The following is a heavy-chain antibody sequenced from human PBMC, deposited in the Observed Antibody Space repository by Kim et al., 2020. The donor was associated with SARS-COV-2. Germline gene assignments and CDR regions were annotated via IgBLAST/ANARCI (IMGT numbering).Heavy chain of an antibody. CDR1: GYTFTGYY. Sequence: ASVKVSCKASGYTFTGYYMHWVRQAPGQGLEWMGLINPNSGGTNYAQKFQGWVTMTRDTSISTAYMELSRLRSDDTAVYYCARDGRPDYYGMDVWGQGTTVTVSS. J-gene: IGHJ6*02. CDR3: ARDGRPDYYGMDV. CDR2: INPNSGGT. V-gene: IGHV1-2*04.